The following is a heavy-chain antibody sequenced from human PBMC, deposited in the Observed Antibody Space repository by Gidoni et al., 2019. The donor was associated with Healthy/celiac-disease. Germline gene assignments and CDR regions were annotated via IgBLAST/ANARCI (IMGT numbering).Heavy chain of an antibody. D-gene: IGHD5-18*01. CDR2: ISWNSGSI. CDR1: GFPFDDYA. CDR3: AKSSGYSYGGVDY. J-gene: IGHJ4*02. V-gene: IGHV3-9*01. Sequence: EVQLVESGGGLVQPGRSLRLSCAASGFPFDDYAMHWVRQAPGKGLEWVSGISWNSGSIGYADSVKGRFTISRDNAKNSLYLQMNSLRAEDTALYYCAKSSGYSYGGVDYWGQGTLVTVSS.